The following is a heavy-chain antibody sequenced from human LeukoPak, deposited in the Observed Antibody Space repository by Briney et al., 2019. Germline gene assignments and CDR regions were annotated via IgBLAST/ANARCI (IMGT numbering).Heavy chain of an antibody. Sequence: PGGSLRLSCAASGFTVSSNYMTWVRQAPGKGLEWVSVIYSGGSTYYADSVKGRFTISRDNSKNTLYLQMNSLRAEDTAVYYCARRIAVAGTVSFDYWGRGTLVTVSS. D-gene: IGHD6-19*01. J-gene: IGHJ4*02. CDR1: GFTVSSNY. V-gene: IGHV3-66*04. CDR3: ARRIAVAGTVSFDY. CDR2: IYSGGST.